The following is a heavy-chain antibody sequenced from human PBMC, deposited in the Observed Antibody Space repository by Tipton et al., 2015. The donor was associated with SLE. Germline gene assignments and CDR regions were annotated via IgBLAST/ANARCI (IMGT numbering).Heavy chain of an antibody. Sequence: SLRLSCAASGFTFSSYAMHWVRQVPGKGLEWVAVISYDGSNKYYADSVKGRFNISRDNSKNTVYPQMNSLRAEDTAVYYCASELVYYYGMDVWGQGTTVTVSS. CDR3: ASELVYYYGMDV. V-gene: IGHV3-30*04. J-gene: IGHJ6*02. CDR1: GFTFSSYA. D-gene: IGHD6-13*01. CDR2: ISYDGSNK.